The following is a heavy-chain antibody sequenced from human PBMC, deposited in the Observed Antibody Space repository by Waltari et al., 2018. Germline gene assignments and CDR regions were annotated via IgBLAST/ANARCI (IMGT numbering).Heavy chain of an antibody. D-gene: IGHD1-26*01. CDR1: GGTFSSYA. V-gene: IGHV1-69*05. CDR2: IIPIFGTA. Sequence: QVQLVQSGAEVKKPGSSVKVSCKASGGTFSSYAISWVRQAPGQGLEWMGGIIPIFGTANYAQKFQGRVTITTDESTSTAYMELSSLRSEDTAVYYCARDSYRVGATKAYYGMDVWGQGTTVTVSS. CDR3: ARDSYRVGATKAYYGMDV. J-gene: IGHJ6*02.